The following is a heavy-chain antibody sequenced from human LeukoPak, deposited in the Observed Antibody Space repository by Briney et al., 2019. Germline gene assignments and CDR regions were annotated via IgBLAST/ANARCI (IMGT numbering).Heavy chain of an antibody. J-gene: IGHJ4*02. CDR3: AEGTTMVRGVIITFDD. CDR2: ISYDGSNK. Sequence: GRSLRLSCAASGFTFSSYSMHWVRQAPGKGLEWVAVISYDGSNKYYADSVKGRFTISRDNSKNTLYLQMNSLRAEDTAVYYCAEGTTMVRGVIITFDDWGQGTLVTVSS. CDR1: GFTFSSYS. D-gene: IGHD3-10*01. V-gene: IGHV3-30*18.